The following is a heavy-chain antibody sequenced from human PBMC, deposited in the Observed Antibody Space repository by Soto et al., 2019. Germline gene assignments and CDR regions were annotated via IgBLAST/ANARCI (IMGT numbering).Heavy chain of an antibody. CDR3: AHSRNLITEDAQVGDFDY. Sequence: QITLKESGPTLVKPTQTLTLTCSFSGFSLTTDGVGVGWVSQPPVEALEWLALIYWDADERYSPSLKTRLTITKDPSKNQVVLIMTNIDPVDTATYDCAHSRNLITEDAQVGDFDYWGQGTLVTVSS. J-gene: IGHJ4*02. CDR2: IYWDADE. V-gene: IGHV2-5*02. D-gene: IGHD3-10*01. CDR1: GFSLTTDGVG.